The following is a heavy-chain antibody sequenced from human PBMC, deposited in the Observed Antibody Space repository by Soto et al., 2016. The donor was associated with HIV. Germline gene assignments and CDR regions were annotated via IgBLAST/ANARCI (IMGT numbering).Heavy chain of an antibody. J-gene: IGHJ1*01. CDR2: IDNDGSST. V-gene: IGHV3-74*01. Sequence: EVQLVESGGGLVQPGGSLRLSCAASGFTFRNSWMHWVRQAPGKGLVWVSRIDNDGSSTSYADSVKGRFTISRDNAKNTLYLQMNSLRAEDTGVYYCARDLSDWGQGPWSPSPQ. CDR1: GFTFRNSW. D-gene: IGHD3-3*02. CDR3: ARDLSD.